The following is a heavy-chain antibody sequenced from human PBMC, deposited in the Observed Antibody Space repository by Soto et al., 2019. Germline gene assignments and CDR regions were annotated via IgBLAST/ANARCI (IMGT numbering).Heavy chain of an antibody. J-gene: IGHJ6*02. D-gene: IGHD1-1*01. Sequence: GASVKVSCKASGGTFSSYAISWVRQAPGQGLKWMGGIIPIFGTANYAQKFQGRVTITADESTSTAYMELSSLRSEDTAVYYCASHNGYYYYYYGMDVWGQGTTVTVSS. CDR1: GGTFSSYA. CDR2: IIPIFGTA. V-gene: IGHV1-69*13. CDR3: ASHNGYYYYYYGMDV.